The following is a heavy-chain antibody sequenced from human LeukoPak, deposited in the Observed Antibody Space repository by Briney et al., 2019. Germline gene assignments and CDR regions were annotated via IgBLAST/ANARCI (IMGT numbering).Heavy chain of an antibody. CDR3: ARILGFTLDY. J-gene: IGHJ4*02. V-gene: IGHV3-21*01. Sequence: GGSLRLSCAAYGFTLSSHSMNWVRQAPGKGLEWVSSISSSSSYIHSADSVKGRFTVSRDNAKNSLYLQMSSLRDEDTAVYYCARILGFTLDYWGQGTLVTVSA. CDR1: GFTLSSHS. CDR2: ISSSSSYI.